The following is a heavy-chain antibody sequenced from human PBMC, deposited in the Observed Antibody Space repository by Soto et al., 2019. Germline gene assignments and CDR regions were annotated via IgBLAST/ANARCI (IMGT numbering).Heavy chain of an antibody. D-gene: IGHD2-2*01. V-gene: IGHV4-34*01. J-gene: IGHJ4*02. CDR1: GGSFSGYY. CDR2: INHSGST. Sequence: SETLSLTCAVYGGSFSGYYWTWIRQPPGTGLEWIGEINHSGSTNYNPSLKSRVTISVDTSKNQFSLKLTSVTAADTAVYYCASSSSTSPYYFDYWGQGTLVTVSS. CDR3: ASSSSTSPYYFDY.